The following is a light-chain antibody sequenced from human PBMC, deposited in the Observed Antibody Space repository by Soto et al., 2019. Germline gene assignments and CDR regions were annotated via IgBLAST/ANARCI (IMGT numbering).Light chain of an antibody. J-gene: IGKJ1*01. CDR3: QQYGISPRT. V-gene: IGKV3-20*01. CDR1: ESVSGGS. Sequence: EIVLTQSPGTLSFSPGERATLSCRASESVSGGSLAWYQQRPGQAPRLLIYASSSRATGIPDRFSGSGSGTDFTLTITRLEPEDFAVYYCQQYGISPRTFGQGT. CDR2: ASS.